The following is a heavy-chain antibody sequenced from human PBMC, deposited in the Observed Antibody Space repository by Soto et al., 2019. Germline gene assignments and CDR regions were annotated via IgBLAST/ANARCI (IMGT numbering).Heavy chain of an antibody. Sequence: ASVKVSCKASGYTFTSYYMHWVRQAPGQGLEWMGIINPSGGSTSYAQKFQGRVTMTRDTSTSTVYMELSSLRSEDTAVYYCARDVAVAPTADYYGMDVWGQGTTVTVSS. J-gene: IGHJ6*02. CDR1: GYTFTSYY. CDR3: ARDVAVAPTADYYGMDV. V-gene: IGHV1-46*01. CDR2: INPSGGST. D-gene: IGHD6-19*01.